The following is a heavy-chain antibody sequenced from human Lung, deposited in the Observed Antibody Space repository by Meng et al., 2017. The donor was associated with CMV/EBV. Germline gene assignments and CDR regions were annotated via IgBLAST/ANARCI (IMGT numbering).Heavy chain of an antibody. CDR2: IYHSGST. CDR3: ARMGARGGNSLIDS. D-gene: IGHD4-23*01. J-gene: IGHJ4*02. CDR1: GYSIGSGYF. V-gene: IGHV4-38-2*02. Sequence: SETXSLXCSVSGYSIGSGYFWGWIRQPPGKGLEWVGSIYHSGSTYHNPSLKSRVTISADSPRNQFSLKLISVAAADTAAYYCARMGARGGNSLIDSWGQGXLVTVSS.